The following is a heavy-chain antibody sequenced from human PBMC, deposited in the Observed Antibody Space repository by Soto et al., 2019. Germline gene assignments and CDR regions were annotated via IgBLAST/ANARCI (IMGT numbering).Heavy chain of an antibody. V-gene: IGHV4-31*02. CDR1: GTSLRSGGNY. J-gene: IGHJ4*02. D-gene: IGHD3-10*01. CDR3: ARARDQFGGPFDY. Sequence: QVQLQVSGPGLVKPSQTLSLMCSVSGTSLRSGGNYWSWIRQHPVKGLEWIGQIYHSGTTYYNPSLKSRVTISVASSQSQFSLMLDSVTAADTAVYYCARARDQFGGPFDYCGRGILVTVSS. CDR2: IYHSGTT.